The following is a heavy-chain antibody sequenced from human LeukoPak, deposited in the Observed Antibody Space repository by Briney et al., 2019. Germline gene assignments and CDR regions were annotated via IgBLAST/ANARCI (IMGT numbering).Heavy chain of an antibody. CDR2: IYYSRSI. V-gene: IGHV4-39*01. D-gene: IGHD1-14*01. CDR1: GGSISSSSNY. Sequence: TSGTLSLTCTVSGGSISSSSNYWGWIRQPPGKGLEWIGSIYYSRSIYYNPSLKRRVTISVDTSKNQFSLKLSPGTAAHTAVYYCPRGIHTFDIWGQGTMVTVS. CDR3: PRGIHTFDI. J-gene: IGHJ3*02.